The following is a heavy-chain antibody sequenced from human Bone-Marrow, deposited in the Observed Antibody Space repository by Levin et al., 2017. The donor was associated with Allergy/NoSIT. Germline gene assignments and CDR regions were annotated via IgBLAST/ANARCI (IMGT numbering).Heavy chain of an antibody. V-gene: IGHV3-74*01. D-gene: IGHD2-15*01. CDR2: INSDGSIT. CDR3: ARREGECSGGTCYFDY. J-gene: IGHJ4*02. CDR1: GFTFSGYW. Sequence: GGSLRLSCAASGFTFSGYWMHWVRQVPGKGLIWVSRINSDGSITTYADSVKGRFSISRDNAKNTLFLQMNSLRPEVTAVYYCARREGECSGGTCYFDYWGQGSLVTVSS.